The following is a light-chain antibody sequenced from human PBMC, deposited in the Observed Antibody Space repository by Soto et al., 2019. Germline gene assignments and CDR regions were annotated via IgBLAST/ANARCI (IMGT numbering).Light chain of an antibody. V-gene: IGLV2-14*03. CDR2: DVS. J-gene: IGLJ2*01. Sequence: QSALTQPASVSGSPGQSITISCTGTSSDVGGYNYVSWYQHHPGKAPKLIIYDVSNRPSGVSNRFSGSKSGNTASLTISGVQAEDEAAYYCSSYTTSSTLDVVFGGGTKLTVL. CDR3: SSYTTSSTLDVV. CDR1: SSDVGGYNY.